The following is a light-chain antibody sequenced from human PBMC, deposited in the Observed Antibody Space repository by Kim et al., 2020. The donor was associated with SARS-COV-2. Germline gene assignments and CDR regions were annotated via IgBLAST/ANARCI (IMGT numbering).Light chain of an antibody. CDR1: QSVSGSY. CDR2: GAS. V-gene: IGKV3-20*01. CDR3: QQYGSSPLT. J-gene: IGKJ4*01. Sequence: SPGERATLSCRASQSVSGSYLAWYQQKPGQAPRLLSYGASSRATGIPDRFSGSGSGTDFTLTISRLEPEDFAVYYCQQYGSSPLTFGGGTKVDIK.